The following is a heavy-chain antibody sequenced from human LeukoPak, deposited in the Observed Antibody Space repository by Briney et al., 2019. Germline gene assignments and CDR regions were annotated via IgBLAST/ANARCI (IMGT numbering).Heavy chain of an antibody. CDR3: ARTTLNWELPRGAFDI. V-gene: IGHV1-69*13. Sequence: SVKVSCKASGGTFSSYAISWVRQAPGQGLEWMGGIIPIFGTANYAQKFQGRVTVTADESTSTAYMELSSLRSEDTAVYYCARTTLNWELPRGAFDIWGQGTMVTVSS. CDR2: IIPIFGTA. CDR1: GGTFSSYA. J-gene: IGHJ3*02. D-gene: IGHD1-26*01.